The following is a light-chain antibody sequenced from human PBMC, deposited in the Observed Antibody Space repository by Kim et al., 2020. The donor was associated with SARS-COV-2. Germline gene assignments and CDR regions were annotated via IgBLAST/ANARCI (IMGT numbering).Light chain of an antibody. CDR2: GAS. Sequence: SPGEPAPLSCRASQRVANNIGWYQQKPGQAPRLLIYGASTRVTGVPARFSGSGSGTEFTLTISSLQSEDFAVYYCQQYNNWPPLTFGGGTKVDIK. CDR1: QRVANN. CDR3: QQYNNWPPLT. V-gene: IGKV3-15*01. J-gene: IGKJ4*01.